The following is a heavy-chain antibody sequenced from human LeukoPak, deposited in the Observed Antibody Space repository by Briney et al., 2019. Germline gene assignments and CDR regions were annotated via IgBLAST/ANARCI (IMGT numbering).Heavy chain of an antibody. V-gene: IGHV3-21*01. CDR1: GFTFISYN. CDR3: AREGYWSTNWYKFGSLLRYFDL. J-gene: IGHJ2*01. D-gene: IGHD6-13*01. CDR2: ISSSSNYI. Sequence: PGGSLRLSCAASGFTFISYNMNWVRQAPGKGLEWVSSISSSSNYIYYADSVKGRFTISRDNAKNSLYLQMNSLRAEDTAVYYCAREGYWSTNWYKFGSLLRYFDLWGRGTLVTVSS.